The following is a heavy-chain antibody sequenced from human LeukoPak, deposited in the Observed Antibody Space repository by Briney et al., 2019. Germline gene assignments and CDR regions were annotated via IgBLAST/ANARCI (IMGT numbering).Heavy chain of an antibody. J-gene: IGHJ5*02. CDR3: ASSRYCSSTSCYFWAWYNWFDP. CDR2: IYYSRST. CDR1: GGSISSSSYY. D-gene: IGHD2-2*01. Sequence: PSETLSLTCTVSGGSISSSSYYWGWIRQPPGKGLEWIGSIYYSRSTYYNPSLKSRVTISVDTSKNQFSLKLSSVTAADTAVYYCASSRYCSSTSCYFWAWYNWFDPWGQGTLVTVSS. V-gene: IGHV4-39*01.